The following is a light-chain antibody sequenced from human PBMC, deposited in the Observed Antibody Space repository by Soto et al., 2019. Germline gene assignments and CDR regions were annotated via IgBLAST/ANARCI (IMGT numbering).Light chain of an antibody. CDR3: AAWDDSLNGRSYV. V-gene: IGLV1-44*01. J-gene: IGLJ1*01. Sequence: QSVLTQPPSASGTPGQRVTISCSGSSSNIGSNTVNWYQQLPGTAPKPLIYSNNQRPSGVPDRFSGSKSGTSASLAISGLQSEDEADYYCAAWDDSLNGRSYVFGTGTQLTVL. CDR1: SSNIGSNT. CDR2: SNN.